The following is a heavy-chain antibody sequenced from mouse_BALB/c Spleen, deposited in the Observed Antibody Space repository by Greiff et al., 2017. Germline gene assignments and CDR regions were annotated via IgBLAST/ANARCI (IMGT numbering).Heavy chain of an antibody. J-gene: IGHJ4*01. Sequence: LQQPGAELVKPGASVKMSCKASGYTFTSYNMHWVKQTPGQGLEWIGAIYPGNGDTSYNQKFKGKATLTADKSSSTAYMQLSSLTSEDSAVYYCARPGGNYAMDYWGQGTSVTVSS. CDR1: GYTFTSYN. CDR3: ARPGGNYAMDY. V-gene: IGHV1-12*01. CDR2: IYPGNGDT.